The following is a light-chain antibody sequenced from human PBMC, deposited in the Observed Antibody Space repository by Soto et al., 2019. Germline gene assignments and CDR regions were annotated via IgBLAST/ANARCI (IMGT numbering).Light chain of an antibody. CDR1: QGISSY. J-gene: IGKJ3*01. CDR2: AAS. V-gene: IGKV1-9*01. CDR3: QQLNSYPFT. Sequence: DIQLTQSPSFLSASVGDRVTITCRASQGISSYLAWYQQKPGKAPKRLIYAASTLQSRVPSTFSGSGSGTAFTLTISTLQPEDFATYYCQQLNSYPFTFGPGTKVDIK.